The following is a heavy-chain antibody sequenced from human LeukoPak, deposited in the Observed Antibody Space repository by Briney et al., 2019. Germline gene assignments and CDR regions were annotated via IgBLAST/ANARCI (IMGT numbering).Heavy chain of an antibody. V-gene: IGHV3-53*01. Sequence: GGSLRLSCTASGFTVSNNYMNWVRQAPGKGLEWVALIYSGGTTNYADSVRGRFTISRDNSKNTLYLQMTNVRVEDTAVYFCARDPPGIAASVSGGWGQGTLVTVSS. CDR1: GFTVSNNY. CDR3: ARDPPGIAASVSGG. CDR2: IYSGGTT. J-gene: IGHJ4*02. D-gene: IGHD6-13*01.